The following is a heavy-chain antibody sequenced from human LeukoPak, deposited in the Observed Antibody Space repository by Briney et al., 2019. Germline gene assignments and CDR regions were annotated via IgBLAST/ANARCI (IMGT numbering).Heavy chain of an antibody. CDR1: GSISGYY. CDR3: ARQKCTSASCLTKNAFDI. Sequence: SETLSLTCTVSGSISGYYWSWIRQPPGKGLAWIGYIYTSGSTNYNPSLESRVTISVDTSKNQFSLDLSSVTAADTAVYYCARQKCTSASCLTKNAFDIWGQGTMVTVSS. J-gene: IGHJ3*02. V-gene: IGHV4-4*09. CDR2: IYTSGST. D-gene: IGHD2-2*01.